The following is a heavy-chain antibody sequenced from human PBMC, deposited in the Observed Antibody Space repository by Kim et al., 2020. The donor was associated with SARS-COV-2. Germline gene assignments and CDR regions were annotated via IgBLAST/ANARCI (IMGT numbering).Heavy chain of an antibody. CDR2: IYYSGST. CDR3: ARPNLDYGVWYFDL. D-gene: IGHD4-17*01. J-gene: IGHJ2*01. CDR1: GGSISSSSYY. Sequence: SETLSLTCTVSGGSISSSSYYWGWIRQPPGKGLEWIGSIYYSGSTYYNPSLKSRVTISVDTSKNQFSLKLSSVTAADTAVYYCARPNLDYGVWYFDLWGRGTLVTVSS. V-gene: IGHV4-39*01.